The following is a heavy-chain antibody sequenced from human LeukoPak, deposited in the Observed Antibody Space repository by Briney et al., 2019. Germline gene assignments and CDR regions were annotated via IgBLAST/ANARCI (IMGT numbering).Heavy chain of an antibody. Sequence: SETLSLTCAVSGVSFDDYYWSWVRQTPGKGLEWIGEINHSGYTNDNPSLKSRVTLSIDTSRKQFSLNLRSVTVADAGTYYCTRMTTGHDYWGQGTLVTVSS. D-gene: IGHD4-17*01. V-gene: IGHV4-34*01. CDR1: GVSFDDYY. CDR3: TRMTTGHDY. CDR2: INHSGYT. J-gene: IGHJ4*02.